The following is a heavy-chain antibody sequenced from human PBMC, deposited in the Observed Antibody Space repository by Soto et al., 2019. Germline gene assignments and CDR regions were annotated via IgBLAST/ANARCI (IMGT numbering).Heavy chain of an antibody. CDR1: GSTFPGSY. V-gene: IGHV1-2*04. CDR2: INPNSGGT. Sequence: ASALCSCPTAGSTFPGSYRHWVRQDPGQGLEWMGWINPNSGGTNYAQKFQGWVTMTRDTSISTAYMELSRLRSDDTAVYYGAREDTALANGGYGMDGWGQGTTVTVSS. CDR3: AREDTALANGGYGMDG. D-gene: IGHD5-18*01. J-gene: IGHJ6*02.